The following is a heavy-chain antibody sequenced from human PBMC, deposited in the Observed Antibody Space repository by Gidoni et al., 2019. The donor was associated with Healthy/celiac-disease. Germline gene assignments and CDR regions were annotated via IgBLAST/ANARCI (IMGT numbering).Heavy chain of an antibody. CDR3: AKDLGYSSSWAAEYFQH. V-gene: IGHV3-23*01. D-gene: IGHD6-13*01. J-gene: IGHJ1*01. Sequence: EVQLLESGGGLVQPGGSLRLSCAASGCTFSSYAMSWVRQAPGKGLEWVSAISGSGGSTYYADSVKGRFTISRDNSKNTLYLQMTSLRAEDTAVYYCAKDLGYSSSWAAEYFQHWGQGTLVTVSS. CDR1: GCTFSSYA. CDR2: ISGSGGST.